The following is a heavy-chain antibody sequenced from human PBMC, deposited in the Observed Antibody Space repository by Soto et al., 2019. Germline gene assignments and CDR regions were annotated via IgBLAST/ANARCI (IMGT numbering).Heavy chain of an antibody. V-gene: IGHV4-31*02. CDR2: VHSSGNT. J-gene: IGHJ4*02. Sequence: SETLSLTCTGSGGSINTVSYFWSWIRQHPQKGLEWIGYVHSSGNTYYNPSFKNRVTISIDTSENKFSLNLGSVTAADTAVYYCARRGTYYFDYWGQG. CDR3: ARRGTYYFDY. CDR1: GGSINTVSYF. D-gene: IGHD2-15*01.